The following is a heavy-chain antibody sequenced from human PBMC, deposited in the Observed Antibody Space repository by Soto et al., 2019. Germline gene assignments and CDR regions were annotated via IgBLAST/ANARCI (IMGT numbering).Heavy chain of an antibody. CDR2: IYYSGST. D-gene: IGHD3-9*01. J-gene: IGHJ3*02. CDR1: GGSISSGDYY. V-gene: IGHV4-30-4*01. CDR3: RYELRYFDPLGAFDI. Sequence: SETLSLTCTVSGGSISSGDYYWSWIRQPPGKGLEWIGYIYYSGSTYYNPSLKSRVTISVDTSKNQFSLKLSSVTAADTAVYYCRYELRYFDPLGAFDIWGQGTMVTVS.